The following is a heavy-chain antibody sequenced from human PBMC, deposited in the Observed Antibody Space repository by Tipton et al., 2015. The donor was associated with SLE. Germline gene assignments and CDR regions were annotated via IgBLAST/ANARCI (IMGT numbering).Heavy chain of an antibody. CDR3: ARERGMGATGYFDY. J-gene: IGHJ4*02. CDR2: ISSSSSYI. D-gene: IGHD1-26*01. CDR1: GFTFSSYS. Sequence: SLRLSCAASGFTFSSYSMNWVRQAPGKGLEWVSSISSSSSYIYYADSVKGRFTISRDNAKNSLYLQMNSLRAEDTAVYYCARERGMGATGYFDYWGQGTLVIVSS. V-gene: IGHV3-21*03.